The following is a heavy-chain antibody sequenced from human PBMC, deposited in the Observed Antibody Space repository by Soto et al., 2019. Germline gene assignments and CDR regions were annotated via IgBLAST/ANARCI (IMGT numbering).Heavy chain of an antibody. J-gene: IGHJ3*02. Sequence: EVQLVESGGGLVQPGRYLRLSCAASGFIFDDFAMHWVRHAPGKGLEWGSGISWHSGSIGYADSVKGRFTISRDNAKNSLYLQMHSLRGEDTALYYCAKGLRCGSGWTSGAFDIWGQGTMVTVSS. CDR2: ISWHSGSI. CDR1: GFIFDDFA. CDR3: AKGLRCGSGWTSGAFDI. V-gene: IGHV3-9*01. D-gene: IGHD6-19*01.